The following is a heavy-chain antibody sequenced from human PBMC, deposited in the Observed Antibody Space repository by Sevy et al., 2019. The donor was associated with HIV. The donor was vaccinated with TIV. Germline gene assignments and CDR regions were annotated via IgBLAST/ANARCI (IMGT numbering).Heavy chain of an antibody. CDR1: GFPFDTFA. CDR2: IGRGPENI. D-gene: IGHD2-21*01. J-gene: IGHJ4*02. Sequence: GGSLRLSCTAFGFPFDTFALNWVRQAPGKGLEWVSTIGRGPENIHYADSVKGRFTISRDNSRNTVYLQLNNLRAEDTDMYYCGSRVKAHLDSWGQGTPVTVSS. CDR3: GSRVKAHLDS. V-gene: IGHV3-23*01.